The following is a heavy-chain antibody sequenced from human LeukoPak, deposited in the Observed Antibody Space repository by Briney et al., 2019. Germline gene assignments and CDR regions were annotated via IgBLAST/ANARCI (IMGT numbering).Heavy chain of an antibody. CDR1: GFTFSSYS. Sequence: PGGSLRLSCAASGFTFSSYSMNWVCQAPGKGLEWVSYISSSSSTIYYADSVKGRFTISRDNAKNSLYLQMNSLRAEDTAVYYCARSGYYYDSSGYYEFDYWGQGTLVTVSS. J-gene: IGHJ4*02. V-gene: IGHV3-48*01. CDR3: ARSGYYYDSSGYYEFDY. D-gene: IGHD3-22*01. CDR2: ISSSSSTI.